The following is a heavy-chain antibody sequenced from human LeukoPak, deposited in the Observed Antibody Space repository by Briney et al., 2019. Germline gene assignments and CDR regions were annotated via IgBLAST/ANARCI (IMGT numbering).Heavy chain of an antibody. J-gene: IGHJ4*02. CDR2: INTSGGGT. CDR1: GSTFINYY. V-gene: IGHV1-46*01. Sequence: ASVKVSCKASGSTFINYYMHWVRQAPGQGLERMGIINTSGGGTSYAQKFQGRVTMTRDTSTSTVYMEVSSLRSEDTAVYYCAREFSGYIDFWGQGTLVTVS. D-gene: IGHD1-26*01. CDR3: AREFSGYIDF.